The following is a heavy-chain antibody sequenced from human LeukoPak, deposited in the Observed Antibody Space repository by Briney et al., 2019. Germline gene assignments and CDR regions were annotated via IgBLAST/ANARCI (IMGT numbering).Heavy chain of an antibody. CDR1: GFAFSSYG. Sequence: PGGSLRLSCAASGFAFSSYGMHWVRQAPGKGLEWVAVIWYGGSNKYYADSVKGRFTISRDNSKNTLYLQMNSLRAEDTAVYYCAKEDVGLGMGYWGQGTLVTVSS. D-gene: IGHD7-27*01. V-gene: IGHV3-30*02. J-gene: IGHJ4*02. CDR3: AKEDVGLGMGY. CDR2: IWYGGSNK.